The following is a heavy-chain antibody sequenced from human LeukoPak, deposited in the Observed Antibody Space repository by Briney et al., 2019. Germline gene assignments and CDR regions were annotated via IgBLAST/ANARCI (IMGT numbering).Heavy chain of an antibody. Sequence: RGASVKVSCKASGYTFTSYGISWVRQAPGQGLEWMGWISAYNGNTNYAQKLQGRVTMTTDTSTSTAYMELRSLRSDDTAVYYCARDFPIDLELRPLAVTYYYYGMDVWGQGTTVTVSS. CDR1: GYTFTSYG. CDR2: ISAYNGNT. J-gene: IGHJ6*02. D-gene: IGHD3-3*01. CDR3: ARDFPIDLELRPLAVTYYYYGMDV. V-gene: IGHV1-18*01.